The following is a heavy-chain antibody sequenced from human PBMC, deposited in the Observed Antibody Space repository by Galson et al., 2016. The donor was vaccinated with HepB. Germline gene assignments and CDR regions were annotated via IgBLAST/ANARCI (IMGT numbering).Heavy chain of an antibody. CDR2: TYYGEGT. D-gene: IGHD3-3*01. J-gene: IGHJ5*02. Sequence: SETLSLTCTVSGASLSSGAYHWAWIRQPAGKGLEWMGHTYYGEGTRYNPSPEGRVTISIDTSTNQLLLTLTSVTAADTAIYYWARGTYYDSATRFDPWGQGTPVTVAS. V-gene: IGHV4-61*08. CDR3: ARGTYYDSATRFDP. CDR1: GASLSSGAYH.